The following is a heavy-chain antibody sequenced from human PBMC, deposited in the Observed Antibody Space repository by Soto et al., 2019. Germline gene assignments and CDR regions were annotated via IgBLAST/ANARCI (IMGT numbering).Heavy chain of an antibody. CDR1: GGSFSGYY. V-gene: IGHV4-34*01. CDR2: INHSGST. Sequence: QVQLQQWGAGRLKPSETLSLTCAVYGGSFSGYYWSWIRQPPGKGLEWIGEINHSGSTNYNPSLKSRVTISVDTSKNQFSLKLSSVTAADTAVYYCARELRVLRYFDWRRAVDIWGQGTMVTVSS. D-gene: IGHD3-9*01. CDR3: ARELRVLRYFDWRRAVDI. J-gene: IGHJ3*02.